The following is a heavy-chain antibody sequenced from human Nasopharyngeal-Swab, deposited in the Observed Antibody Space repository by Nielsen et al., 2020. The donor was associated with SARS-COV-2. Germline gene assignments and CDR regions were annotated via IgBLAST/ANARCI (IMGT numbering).Heavy chain of an antibody. J-gene: IGHJ6*02. CDR2: INPNSGGT. V-gene: IGHV1-2*06. CDR3: ARGGDFWSGWELDYFYYYGMDV. D-gene: IGHD3-3*01. CDR1: GYTFTGYY. Sequence: ASVKVPCKASGYTFTGYYLHWVRQAPGQGLEWMGRINPNSGGTNYAQKFQGRVTMTRDTSISTVYMELSRLRFDDTAVYYCARGGDFWSGWELDYFYYYGMDVWGQGTTVTVSS.